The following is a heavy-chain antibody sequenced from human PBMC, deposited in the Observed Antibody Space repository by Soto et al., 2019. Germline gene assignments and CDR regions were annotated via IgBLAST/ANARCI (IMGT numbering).Heavy chain of an antibody. D-gene: IGHD6-19*01. J-gene: IGHJ4*02. CDR3: ARGLITGSHYSGGWYYFDS. Sequence: PSETLSLTCAVYGESFSGYTWTWISQTPGKGLQWIGQINHSGSASYNPSLKSRVTISVHTSNSQFSLELSSVTAADTAVYYCARGLITGSHYSGGWYYFDSWGQGTQVTVSS. CDR2: INHSGSA. CDR1: GESFSGYT. V-gene: IGHV4-34*01.